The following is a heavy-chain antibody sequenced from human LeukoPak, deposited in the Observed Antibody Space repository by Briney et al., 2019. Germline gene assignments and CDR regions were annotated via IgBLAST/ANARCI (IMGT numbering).Heavy chain of an antibody. CDR3: ALSPVFGYSSSFHANEILSFDY. D-gene: IGHD6-13*01. CDR1: GGSFSGYY. CDR2: INHSGST. Sequence: SETPSLTCAVYGGSFSGYYWSWIRRPPGKGLEWIGEINHSGSTNYNPSLKSRVTISVDTSKNQFSLKLSSVTAADTAVYYCALSPVFGYSSSFHANEILSFDYWGQGTLVTVSS. V-gene: IGHV4-34*01. J-gene: IGHJ4*02.